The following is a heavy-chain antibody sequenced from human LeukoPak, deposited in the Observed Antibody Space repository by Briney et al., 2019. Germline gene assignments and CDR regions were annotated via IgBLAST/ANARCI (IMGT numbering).Heavy chain of an antibody. CDR2: HYDSGST. CDR3: ARHSWVNGYFDY. V-gene: IGHV4-59*08. CDR1: SGPIYSYY. D-gene: IGHD4-17*01. J-gene: IGHJ4*02. Sequence: SETLSLTCTVSSGPIYSYYWSWIRQVPGKGLEWIGYHYDSGSTHYNPSLKSRVTISVDTSKNQFSLNLSSVTAADTAVYYCARHSWVNGYFDYWGQGTLVTVSS.